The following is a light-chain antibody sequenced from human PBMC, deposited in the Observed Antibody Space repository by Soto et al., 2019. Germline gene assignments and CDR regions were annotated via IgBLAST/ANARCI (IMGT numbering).Light chain of an antibody. CDR2: AAS. V-gene: IGKV1-9*01. Sequence: IQLTQSPSSLSASVGDRVTITCRASQGIASYLAWYQQKRGKAPKLLIYAASTLQSGVPSRFSGSGSGTDFTLTISSLQPEDFATYYCQHLHTYPYTFGQGTKLEIK. CDR3: QHLHTYPYT. J-gene: IGKJ2*01. CDR1: QGIASY.